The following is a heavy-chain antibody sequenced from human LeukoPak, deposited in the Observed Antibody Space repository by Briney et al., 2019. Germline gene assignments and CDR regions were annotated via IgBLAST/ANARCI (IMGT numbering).Heavy chain of an antibody. V-gene: IGHV3-30*18. CDR3: AKFCGSGSLFDY. J-gene: IGHJ4*02. Sequence: GGSLRLSCAASGFTFSSYGMHWVRQAPGKGLEWVAVTSYDGSNKYYADSVKGRFTISRDNSKNTLYLQMNSLRAEDTAVYYCAKFCGSGSLFDYWGQGTLVTVSS. D-gene: IGHD3-10*01. CDR2: TSYDGSNK. CDR1: GFTFSSYG.